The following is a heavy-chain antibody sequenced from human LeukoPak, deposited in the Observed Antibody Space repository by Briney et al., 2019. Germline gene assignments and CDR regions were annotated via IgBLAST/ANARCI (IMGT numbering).Heavy chain of an antibody. D-gene: IGHD3-9*01. CDR1: GYTFTSYD. CDR2: MNPNSGNT. Sequence: ASVKVSCKASGYTFTSYDINWVRQATGQGLEWMGWMNPNSGNTGYAQKFQGRVTITRNTSISTAYMELSSLRSEDTAVYYCARGPVLRYFDLVLGYYYMDVWGKGTTATVSS. V-gene: IGHV1-8*03. J-gene: IGHJ6*03. CDR3: ARGPVLRYFDLVLGYYYMDV.